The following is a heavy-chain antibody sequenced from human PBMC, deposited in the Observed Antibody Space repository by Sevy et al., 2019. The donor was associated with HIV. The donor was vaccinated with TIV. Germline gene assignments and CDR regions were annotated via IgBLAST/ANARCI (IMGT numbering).Heavy chain of an antibody. V-gene: IGHV1-18*01. J-gene: IGHJ4*02. CDR1: GYTFTSYG. D-gene: IGHD6-13*01. Sequence: ASVKVSCKASGYTFTSYGISWVRQAPGQGLEWMGWISAYNGNTNYAQKLQGRVTMTTDTSTSTAYMELRSLGSDDTAVYYCARDQRWGIAAAGRELGYWGQGTLVTVSS. CDR2: ISAYNGNT. CDR3: ARDQRWGIAAAGRELGY.